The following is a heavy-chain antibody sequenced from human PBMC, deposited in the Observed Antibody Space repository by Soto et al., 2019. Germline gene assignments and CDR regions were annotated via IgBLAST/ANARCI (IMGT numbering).Heavy chain of an antibody. J-gene: IGHJ4*02. CDR1: GFTVSSNY. V-gene: IGHV3-53*02. CDR3: ARVRRAVAGRGGFDFDY. Sequence: EVQLVETGGGLIQPGGSLRLSCAASGFTVSSNYMSWVRQAPGKGLEWGSVIYSGGSTYYADSVKGRFTISRDNSKNTLYLQMNSLRAEDTAVYYCARVRRAVAGRGGFDFDYWGQGTLVTVSS. CDR2: IYSGGST. D-gene: IGHD6-19*01.